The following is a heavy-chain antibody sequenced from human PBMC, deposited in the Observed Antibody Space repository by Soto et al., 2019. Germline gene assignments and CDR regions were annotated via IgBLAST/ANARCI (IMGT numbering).Heavy chain of an antibody. CDR3: AKDGPPTGGVEHAFDI. Sequence: GGSLRLSCAASGFTFSSYAMSWVRQAPGKGLEWVSAISGSGGSTYYADSVKGRFTISRDNSKNTLYLQMNSLRAEDTAVYYCAKDGPPTGGVEHAFDIWGQGTMVTVSS. CDR2: ISGSGGST. CDR1: GFTFSSYA. D-gene: IGHD3-3*01. V-gene: IGHV3-23*01. J-gene: IGHJ3*02.